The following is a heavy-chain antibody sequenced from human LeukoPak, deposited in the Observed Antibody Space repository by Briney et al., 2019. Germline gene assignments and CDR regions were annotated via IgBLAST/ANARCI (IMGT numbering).Heavy chain of an antibody. CDR2: IYYRGST. V-gene: IGHV4-59*01. CDR3: ARDRYSGYDGFGAFDI. CDR1: GGSISSYY. D-gene: IGHD5-12*01. J-gene: IGHJ3*02. Sequence: SETLSLTCTVSGGSISSYYWSWIRQPPGKGLEWIGFIYYRGSTNYNPSLESRVTISVDTSKNRFSLKLSSVTAADTAVYYCARDRYSGYDGFGAFDIWGQGTMVTVPS.